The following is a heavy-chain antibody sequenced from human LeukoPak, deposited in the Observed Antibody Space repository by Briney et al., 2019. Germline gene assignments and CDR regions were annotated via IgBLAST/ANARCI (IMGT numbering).Heavy chain of an antibody. D-gene: IGHD3-10*01. V-gene: IGHV1-69*04. Sequence: SVKVSCKASGGTFSSYAISWVRQASGQGLEWMGRIIPILGIANYAQKFQGRVTITADKSTSTAYMELSSLRSEDTAVYYCARDTFYYGSGSSSDYWGQGTLVTVSS. CDR2: IIPILGIA. CDR3: ARDTFYYGSGSSSDY. CDR1: GGTFSSYA. J-gene: IGHJ4*02.